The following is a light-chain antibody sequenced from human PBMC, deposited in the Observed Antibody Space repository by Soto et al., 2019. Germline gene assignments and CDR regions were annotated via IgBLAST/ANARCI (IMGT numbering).Light chain of an antibody. J-gene: IGKJ1*01. CDR2: WAS. Sequence: DIVSTQSPDSLAVSVGARATINCKSRPSVLDNSNNKNYLAWYQQKPGQPPKLLIYWASTRESGVPDRFSGSGSGTDFALTISGLQADDVAVYYCQQYYSTPRTFGQGTKVDIK. V-gene: IGKV4-1*01. CDR1: PSVLDNSNNKNY. CDR3: QQYYSTPRT.